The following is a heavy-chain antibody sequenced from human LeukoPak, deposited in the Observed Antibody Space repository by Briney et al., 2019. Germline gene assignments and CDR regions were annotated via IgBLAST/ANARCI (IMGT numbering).Heavy chain of an antibody. CDR3: ARHVAYCGGDCYPNWYFDL. J-gene: IGHJ2*01. V-gene: IGHV4-59*08. CDR2: IYYSGST. D-gene: IGHD2-21*02. Sequence: SETLSLTCTVSGGSISSYYWSWIRQPPGKGLEWIGCIYYSGSTNYNPSLKSRVTISVDTSKNQFSLKLSSVTAADTAVYYCARHVAYCGGDCYPNWYFDLWGRGTLVTVSS. CDR1: GGSISSYY.